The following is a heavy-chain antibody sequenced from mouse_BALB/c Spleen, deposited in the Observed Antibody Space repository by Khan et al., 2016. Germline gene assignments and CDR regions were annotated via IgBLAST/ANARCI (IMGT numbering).Heavy chain of an antibody. CDR3: TRNDDYVLDY. Sequence: EVELVESGGGLVKPGGSLKLSCAATGLTFSSYAMSWVRQTPEKRLEWVASITSGYNTYYPDSVKGRFTISNDNARNILYLQMSSLRSEDTAMYYCTRNDDYVLDYWGQGTTLTVSS. CDR2: ITSGYNT. J-gene: IGHJ2*01. CDR1: GLTFSSYA. V-gene: IGHV5-6-5*01. D-gene: IGHD2-4*01.